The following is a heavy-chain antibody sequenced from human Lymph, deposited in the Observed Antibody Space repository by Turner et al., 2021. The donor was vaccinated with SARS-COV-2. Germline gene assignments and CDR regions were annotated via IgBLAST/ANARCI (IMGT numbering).Heavy chain of an antibody. J-gene: IGHJ6*02. CDR2: MNPNSGNT. D-gene: IGHD1-26*01. CDR1: GYTFTSYD. CDR3: ARGRYSGGGMDV. V-gene: IGHV1-8*02. Sequence: QVQLVQSGAEVKKPGATAKFSCKAPGYTFTSYDINWVRQATGQGLEWMGWMNPNSGNTGYAQKFQGRVTMTRNTSISTAYMELSSLRSEDTAVYYCARGRYSGGGMDVWGQGTTVTVSS.